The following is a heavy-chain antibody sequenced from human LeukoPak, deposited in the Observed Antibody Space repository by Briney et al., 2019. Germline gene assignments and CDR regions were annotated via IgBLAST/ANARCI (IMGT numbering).Heavy chain of an antibody. V-gene: IGHV3-73*01. Sequence: PGGSLRLSCAASGFIFSDYYMSWVRQASGKGLEWVGRIRSEPNSYATAYAASVKGRFTISRDDSKNTAYLQMNSLKTEDTAVYYCTSLLGYCTNDVCYNYWGQGTLVTVSS. J-gene: IGHJ4*02. CDR3: TSLLGYCTNDVCYNY. CDR1: GFIFSDYY. CDR2: IRSEPNSYAT. D-gene: IGHD2-8*01.